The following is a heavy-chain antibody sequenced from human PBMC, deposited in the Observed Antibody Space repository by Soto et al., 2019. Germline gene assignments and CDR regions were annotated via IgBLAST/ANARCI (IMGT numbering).Heavy chain of an antibody. CDR3: ARDVRYSSSWYDY. D-gene: IGHD6-13*01. CDR1: GFTFSSYL. CDR2: IKQDGSEK. J-gene: IGHJ4*02. Sequence: GGSLRLSCAASGFTFSSYLMSWVRQAPGKGLEWVANIKQDGSEKYYVDSVKGRFTISRDNAKNSLYLQMNSLRAEDTAVYYCARDVRYSSSWYDYWGQGTLVTVSS. V-gene: IGHV3-7*03.